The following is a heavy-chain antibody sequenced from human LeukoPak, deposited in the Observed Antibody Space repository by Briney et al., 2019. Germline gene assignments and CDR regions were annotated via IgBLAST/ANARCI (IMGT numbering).Heavy chain of an antibody. J-gene: IGHJ4*02. CDR3: ARYCSGRSCYSFDY. D-gene: IGHD2-15*01. CDR2: IYYSGST. CDR1: GGSISSSSYS. Sequence: PSETLSLTCTVSGGSISSSSYSWSWIRQPPGKGLEWIGYIYYSGSTKYNPSLKSRVTISVDTSKNQFSLKLSSVTAADTAVYYCARYCSGRSCYSFDYWGQGSLVTVSS. V-gene: IGHV4-61*01.